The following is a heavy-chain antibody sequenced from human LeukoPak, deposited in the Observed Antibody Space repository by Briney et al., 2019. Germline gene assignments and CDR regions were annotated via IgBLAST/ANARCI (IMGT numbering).Heavy chain of an antibody. J-gene: IGHJ4*02. CDR2: ISGSGGST. V-gene: IGHV3-23*01. D-gene: IGHD6-19*01. CDR3: AKGLVQDY. CDR1: GFTFGNYA. Sequence: GGSLRLSCAASGFTFGNYAMSWVRQAPGKGLEWLSVISGSGGSTYYADSVKGRFTISRDNSKNTLYLQMNSLRAGDTAVYYCAKGLVQDYWGQGTLVTVSS.